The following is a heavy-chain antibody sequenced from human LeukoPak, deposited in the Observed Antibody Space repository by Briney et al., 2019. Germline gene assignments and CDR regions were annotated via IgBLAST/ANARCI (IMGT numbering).Heavy chain of an antibody. CDR2: IYSGSST. Sequence: PGGSLRLSRAASGFTVSSNYMNWVRQAPGKGLEWVSLIYSGSSTNYADSVKGRFTISRDNTKNTLYLQMNSLRIEDTAVYYCAKGPRPGSSGYPNLDHWGQGTLVTVSS. D-gene: IGHD3-22*01. CDR3: AKGPRPGSSGYPNLDH. J-gene: IGHJ4*02. CDR1: GFTVSSNY. V-gene: IGHV3-53*01.